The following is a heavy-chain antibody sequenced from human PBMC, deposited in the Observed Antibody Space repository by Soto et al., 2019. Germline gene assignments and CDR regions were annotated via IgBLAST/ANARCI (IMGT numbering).Heavy chain of an antibody. Sequence: EVQLVESGGGLVQPGGSLRLSCAASGFSFSNAWMSWVRQAPGKGLEWVGRIKSKTDGGTTAYAAPVKGRFTISRDDSKNTMYMQMTSLKTEDTALYYCADGMDVWGQGNRVTVSS. J-gene: IGHJ6*02. V-gene: IGHV3-15*01. CDR3: ADGMDV. CDR2: IKSKTDGGTT. CDR1: GFSFSNAW.